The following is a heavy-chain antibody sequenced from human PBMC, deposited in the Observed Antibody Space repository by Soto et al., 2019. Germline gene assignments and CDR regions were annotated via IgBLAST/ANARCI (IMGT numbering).Heavy chain of an antibody. V-gene: IGHV3-23*01. Sequence: GGSLRLSCAASGFTFSSYAMSWVRQAPGKGLEWVSAISGSGGSTYYADSVKGRFTISRDNSKNTLYLQMNSLRAEDTAVYYCADLRDIVVVPAAMLAFDIWGQGTMVTVSS. CDR3: ADLRDIVVVPAAMLAFDI. J-gene: IGHJ3*02. CDR2: ISGSGGST. CDR1: GFTFSSYA. D-gene: IGHD2-2*01.